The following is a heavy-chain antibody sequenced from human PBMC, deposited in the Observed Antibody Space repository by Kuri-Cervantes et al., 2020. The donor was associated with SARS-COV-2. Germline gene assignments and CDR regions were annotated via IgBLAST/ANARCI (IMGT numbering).Heavy chain of an antibody. CDR2: IYYRGTT. D-gene: IGHD6-19*01. J-gene: IGHJ6*03. CDR1: GGTCINFH. V-gene: IGHV4-34*08. Sequence: SEPLSLPCGIYGGTCINFHCDWFRHPPGKGLEWIGEIYYRGTTNYTPSLKSRVTLSVDLSKNLFSLNLTAVTAANRAMYSCAMRRRHNDGWFTTGYYMDVWGKGTTVTVSS. CDR3: AMRRRHNDGWFTTGYYMDV.